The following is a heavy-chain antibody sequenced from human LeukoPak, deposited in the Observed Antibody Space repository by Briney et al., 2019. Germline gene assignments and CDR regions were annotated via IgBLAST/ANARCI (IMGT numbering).Heavy chain of an antibody. D-gene: IGHD1-26*01. CDR1: GFTFSSYA. Sequence: PGGSLRLSCAASGFTFSSYAMSWVRQAPGKGLEWVSAISGSGGSTYYADSVKGRFTISRDNSKNTLYLQMNSLRAEDTAVYYCAKVPVGAKSIGLFDYWGQGTLVTVSS. V-gene: IGHV3-23*01. J-gene: IGHJ4*02. CDR3: AKVPVGAKSIGLFDY. CDR2: ISGSGGST.